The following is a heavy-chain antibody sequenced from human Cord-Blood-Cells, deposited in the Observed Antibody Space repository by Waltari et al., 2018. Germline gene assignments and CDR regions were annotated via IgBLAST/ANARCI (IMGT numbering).Heavy chain of an antibody. D-gene: IGHD1-1*01. J-gene: IGHJ4*02. V-gene: IGHV1-18*01. CDR3: ARDSGWNDY. CDR1: GYTFTSYG. CDR2: NSANNGNA. Sequence: QVQLVQSGAEVKKPGASVKVSCKASGYTFTSYGISWVRQAPGQGLEWMGWNSANNGNANYAQKVQGRSTIATDTSTSTGDRELRSLRSDDTAVYYCARDSGWNDYWGQGTLVTVSS.